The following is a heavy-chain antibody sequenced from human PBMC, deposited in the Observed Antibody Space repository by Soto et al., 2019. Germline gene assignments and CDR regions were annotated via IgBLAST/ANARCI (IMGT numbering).Heavy chain of an antibody. J-gene: IGHJ4*02. D-gene: IGHD4-17*01. CDR3: AKDGGDYCDYLHFDY. CDR2: ISYDGSNK. CDR1: GFTFSSYG. Sequence: QVQLVESGGGVVQPGRSLRLSCAASGFTFSSYGMHWVRQAPGKGLEWVAVISYDGSNKYYADSVKGRFTISSDNSKNTLYLQMNSLRADDTAVYYCAKDGGDYCDYLHFDYWGQGTLVTVSS. V-gene: IGHV3-30*18.